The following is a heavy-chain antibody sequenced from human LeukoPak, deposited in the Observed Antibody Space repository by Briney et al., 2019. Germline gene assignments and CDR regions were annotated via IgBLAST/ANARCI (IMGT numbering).Heavy chain of an antibody. V-gene: IGHV1-2*02. CDR3: ARDESSGYSSTWDIYY. Sequence: ASVKVSCKASGYTFTGYYMHWVRQAPGQGLEWMGWINPNSGGTKYAQKFQGRVTMTRDTSISTAYMELSRLRSDDTAVYYCARDESSGYSSTWDIYYWGQGTLVTVSS. CDR1: GYTFTGYY. J-gene: IGHJ4*02. D-gene: IGHD6-13*01. CDR2: INPNSGGT.